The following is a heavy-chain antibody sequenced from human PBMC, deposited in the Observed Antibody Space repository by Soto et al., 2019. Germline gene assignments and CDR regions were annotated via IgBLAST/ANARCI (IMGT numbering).Heavy chain of an antibody. D-gene: IGHD5-18*01. CDR3: ARDRQLWLSGIYYYYGMDV. V-gene: IGHV4-30-2*01. J-gene: IGHJ6*02. CDR1: GGSISSGGYS. CDR2: IYHSGST. Sequence: SETLSLTCAVSGGSISSGGYSWSWIRQPPGKGLEWIGYIYHSGSTYYNPSLKSRVTISVDRSKNQFSLKLSSVTAADTAVYYCARDRQLWLSGIYYYYGMDVWGQGTTVTVSS.